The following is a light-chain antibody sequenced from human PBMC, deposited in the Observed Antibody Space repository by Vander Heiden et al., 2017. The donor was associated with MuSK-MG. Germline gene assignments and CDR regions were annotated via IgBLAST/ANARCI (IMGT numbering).Light chain of an antibody. CDR3: QKYNNVPWT. CDR1: QDVSDY. V-gene: IGKV1-27*01. Sequence: DIQMTQSPSSLSASVGDRVTITCRASQDVSDYLVWYQQKPGKVPKLLIYAASILQSGVPSRFSGSGSGTDFTLSISSLQPEDVATYYCQKYNNVPWTFGQGTTVAIK. J-gene: IGKJ1*01. CDR2: AAS.